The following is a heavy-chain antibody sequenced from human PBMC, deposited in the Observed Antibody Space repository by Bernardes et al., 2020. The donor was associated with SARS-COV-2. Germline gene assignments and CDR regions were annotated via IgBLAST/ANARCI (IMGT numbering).Heavy chain of an antibody. Sequence: ASVKVSCKASGHTPAIHWVRQAPGHSLEWMGWINAGNHDTKYSQKFQGRITITRDTAANTAYMELSSLRSEDSAVYYCARGGGIEYYFGFDVWGQGTTVTVSS. CDR1: GHTPA. CDR2: INAGNHDT. CDR3: ARGGGIEYYFGFDV. D-gene: IGHD3-16*01. J-gene: IGHJ6*02. V-gene: IGHV1-3*01.